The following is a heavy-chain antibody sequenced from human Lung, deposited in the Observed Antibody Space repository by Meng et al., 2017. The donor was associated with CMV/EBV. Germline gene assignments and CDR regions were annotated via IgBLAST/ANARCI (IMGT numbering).Heavy chain of an antibody. V-gene: IGHV3-49*04. CDR3: TTGGGGSHGYPYYFDY. D-gene: IGHD5-18*01. CDR1: GFNFVDYA. CDR2: IRSEGYGGTR. J-gene: IGHJ4*02. Sequence: GGSLRLSCTASGFNFVDYAMSWVRQAPGKGPEWLGFIRSEGYGGTREYAASVKGRFTISRDDSKSIAYLQMDSLNTEDTALYYCTTGGGGSHGYPYYFDYWXQGEXVTVDS.